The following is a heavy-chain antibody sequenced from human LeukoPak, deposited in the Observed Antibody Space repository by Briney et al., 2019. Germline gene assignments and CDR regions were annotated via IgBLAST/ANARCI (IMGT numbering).Heavy chain of an antibody. J-gene: IGHJ4*02. V-gene: IGHV4-59*01. CDR3: ARGKGSGYYSNFDY. D-gene: IGHD3-22*01. CDR1: GGSISNYW. Sequence: SETLSLTCTVSGGSISNYWWSWIRQPPGKGLEWIGYIYYSGSTNYNPSLKSRVAISVDTSKNQFSLKMSFVTAADTAVYYCARGKGSGYYSNFDYWGQGTLVTVSS. CDR2: IYYSGST.